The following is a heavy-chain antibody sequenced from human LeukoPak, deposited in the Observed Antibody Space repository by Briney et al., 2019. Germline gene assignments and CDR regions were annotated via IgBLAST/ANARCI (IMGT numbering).Heavy chain of an antibody. D-gene: IGHD1-1*01. CDR2: IYYGGRA. CDR1: GGSIISADHY. J-gene: IGHJ3*01. CDR3: ARYTAYTTRAFHV. Sequence: SETLSLTCTVSGGSIISADHYWAWIRQPPGKGLEYIALIYYGGRAYYNSSLQRRVTISVDTSKNHFSLNLTSVTAADTAVYYCARYTAYTTRAFHVWGQGTMVTVSS. V-gene: IGHV4-39*07.